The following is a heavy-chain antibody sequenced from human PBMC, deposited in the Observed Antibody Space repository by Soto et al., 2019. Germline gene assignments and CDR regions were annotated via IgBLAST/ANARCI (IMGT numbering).Heavy chain of an antibody. CDR3: ARDGGSMGY. J-gene: IGHJ4*02. V-gene: IGHV3-48*02. CDR2: ISSSSSTI. D-gene: IGHD1-26*01. CDR1: GFTFSSYS. Sequence: EVQLVESGGGLVQPGGSLRLSCAASGFTFSSYSMNWVRQAPGKGLEWVSYISSSSSTIYYADSVKGRFTISRDNAKNSLSLQMNSLRYDAAAVYYCARDGGSMGYWGQGTLVTVSS.